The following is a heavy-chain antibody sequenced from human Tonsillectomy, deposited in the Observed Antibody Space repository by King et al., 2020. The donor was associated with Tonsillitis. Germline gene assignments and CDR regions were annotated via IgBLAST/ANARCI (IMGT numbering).Heavy chain of an antibody. V-gene: IGHV3-23*04. D-gene: IGHD5-18*01. CDR1: GFTFSSSA. CDR3: AKVVSTAMVYYFDD. CDR2: ISGSGGNT. J-gene: IGHJ4*02. Sequence: VQLVESGGGLVQPGGSLRLSCAASGFTFSSSAMAWVRQAPGKGLEWVSGISGSGGNTYYADSVKGRFTISRDTSKNTLYLQMNILGAEDTALYYCAKVVSTAMVYYFDDWGRGTLVTVSS.